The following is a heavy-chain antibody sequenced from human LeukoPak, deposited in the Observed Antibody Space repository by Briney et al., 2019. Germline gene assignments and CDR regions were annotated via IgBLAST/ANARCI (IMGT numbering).Heavy chain of an antibody. CDR3: AKDRFNYYGSGSYYSP. D-gene: IGHD3-10*01. Sequence: GGSLRLSCAASGFTFDDYAMHWVRQAPGKGLEWVSLISGDGGSTYYADSVKGRFTISRDNSKNSLYPQMNSLRTEDTALYYCAKDRFNYYGSGSYYSPWGQGTLVTVSS. V-gene: IGHV3-43*02. J-gene: IGHJ5*02. CDR2: ISGDGGST. CDR1: GFTFDDYA.